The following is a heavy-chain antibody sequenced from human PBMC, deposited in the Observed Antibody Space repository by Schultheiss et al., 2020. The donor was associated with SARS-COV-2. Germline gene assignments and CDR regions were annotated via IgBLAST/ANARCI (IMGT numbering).Heavy chain of an antibody. Sequence: ASVKVSCKASGYTFTSYDINWVRQATGQGLEWMGWMNPNSGNTGYAQKFQGRVTMTRNTSISTAYMELSSLRSEDTAVYYCAILTGSDREYYFDYWGQGTLVTVSS. CDR3: AILTGSDREYYFDY. CDR2: MNPNSGNT. CDR1: GYTFTSYD. J-gene: IGHJ4*02. D-gene: IGHD1-26*01. V-gene: IGHV1-8*01.